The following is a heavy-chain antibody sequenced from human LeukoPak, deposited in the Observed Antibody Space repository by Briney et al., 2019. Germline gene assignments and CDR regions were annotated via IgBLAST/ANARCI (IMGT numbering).Heavy chain of an antibody. CDR1: GGTFSSYA. J-gene: IGHJ3*02. V-gene: IGHV1-69*06. Sequence: SVKVSCKASGGTFSSYAISWARQAPGQGLEWMGGIIPIFGTANYAQKFQGRVTITADKSTSTAYMELSSLRSEDTAVYYCARDSKQYYYDSSGYYDDAFDIWGQGTMVTVSS. D-gene: IGHD3-22*01. CDR3: ARDSKQYYYDSSGYYDDAFDI. CDR2: IIPIFGTA.